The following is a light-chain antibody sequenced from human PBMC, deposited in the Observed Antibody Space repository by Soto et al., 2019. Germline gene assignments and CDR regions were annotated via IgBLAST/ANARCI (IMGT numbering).Light chain of an antibody. CDR1: SSNIGSNT. CDR3: AAWDDSLNGSNWV. J-gene: IGLJ3*02. Sequence: QSVLTQPPSASGTPGQRVTISCSGSSSNIGSNTVNRYQQLPGTAPKLLIYSNNQRPSGVPDRFSGSKSGTSASLAISGLQSEDEADYYCAAWDDSLNGSNWVFGGGTKLTVL. V-gene: IGLV1-44*01. CDR2: SNN.